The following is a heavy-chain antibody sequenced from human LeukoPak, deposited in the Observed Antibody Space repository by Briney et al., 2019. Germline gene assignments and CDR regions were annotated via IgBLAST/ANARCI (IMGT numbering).Heavy chain of an antibody. D-gene: IGHD2-15*01. J-gene: IGHJ4*02. CDR1: GFTFNIYS. CDR3: AKDTGGSCYSAIAY. Sequence: PGGSLRLSCAVSGFTFNIYSMNWVRQAPGKGLEWVSGICGNDGKTYYADSVKGRFTISRDNSKNTLHLQMNSLRAEDTALYYCAKDTGGSCYSAIAYWGQGALVTVST. CDR2: ICGNDGKT. V-gene: IGHV3-23*01.